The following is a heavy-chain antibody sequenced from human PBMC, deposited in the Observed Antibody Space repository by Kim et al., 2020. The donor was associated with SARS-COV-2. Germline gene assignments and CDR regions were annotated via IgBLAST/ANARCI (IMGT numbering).Heavy chain of an antibody. CDR2: TYYRSKWYN. V-gene: IGHV6-1*01. CDR3: ARDQWYSGSYSGYYGMDV. J-gene: IGHJ6*02. D-gene: IGHD1-26*01. CDR1: GDSVSSNSAA. Sequence: SQTLSLTCAISGDSVSSNSAAWNWIRQSPSRGLEWLGRTYYRSKWYNDYAVSVKSRITINPDTSKNQFSLQLNSVTPEDTAVYYCARDQWYSGSYSGYYGMDVWGQGTTVTVSS.